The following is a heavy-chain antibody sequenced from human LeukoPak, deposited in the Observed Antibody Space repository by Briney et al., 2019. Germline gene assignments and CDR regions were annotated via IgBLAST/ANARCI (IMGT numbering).Heavy chain of an antibody. J-gene: IGHJ4*02. V-gene: IGHV4-39*01. CDR3: ARRTSNPVGAIDY. CDR1: GGSISISNYY. D-gene: IGHD1-26*01. CDR2: ISYSGT. Sequence: RSSETLPLTCTVSGGSISISNYYWGWIRQPPGRGLEWIGSISYSGTYYNPSLKSRLTISVDTSKNHFSLNLRSVTAADTAVYYCARRTSNPVGAIDYWGQGTLVTVSS.